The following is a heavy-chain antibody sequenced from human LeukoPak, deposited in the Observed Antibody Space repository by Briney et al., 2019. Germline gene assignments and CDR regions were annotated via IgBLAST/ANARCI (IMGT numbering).Heavy chain of an antibody. J-gene: IGHJ4*02. V-gene: IGHV3-21*04. D-gene: IGHD5-24*01. CDR3: AKSGYNRFDY. CDR1: GFTFSSYS. Sequence: PGGSLRLSCAASGFTFSSYSMNWVRQAPGKGLEWVSSISSSSSYIYYADSVKGRFTISRDNSKNTLYLQMNSLRAEDTAVYYCAKSGYNRFDYWGQGTLVTVSS. CDR2: ISSSSSYI.